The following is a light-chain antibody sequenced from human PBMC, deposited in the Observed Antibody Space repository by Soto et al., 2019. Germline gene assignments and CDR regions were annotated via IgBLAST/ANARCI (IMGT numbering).Light chain of an antibody. V-gene: IGKV3-20*01. Sequence: TQSPATLSVSPGERATLSCRASQSVSSNLAWYQQKPGQAPRLLIYGASSRATGIPDRFSGSGSGTDFTLTISRLEPEDFAVYYCQQYRTFGQGTKVDIK. CDR2: GAS. J-gene: IGKJ1*01. CDR3: QQYRT. CDR1: QSVSSN.